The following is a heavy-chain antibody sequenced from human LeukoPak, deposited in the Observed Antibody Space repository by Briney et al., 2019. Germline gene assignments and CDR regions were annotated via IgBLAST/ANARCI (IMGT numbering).Heavy chain of an antibody. CDR2: ISGSGGST. J-gene: IGHJ4*02. D-gene: IGHD1-1*01. CDR3: TRDGGTWNGPNFDY. V-gene: IGHV3-23*01. CDR1: GFTFSSYA. Sequence: PGGSLRLSCAASGFTFSSYAMSWVRQAPGKGLEWVSAISGSGGSTYYADSVKGRFTISRDNSKNTLYLQMNGLRAEDTAVYYCTRDGGTWNGPNFDYWGQGNLVTVSS.